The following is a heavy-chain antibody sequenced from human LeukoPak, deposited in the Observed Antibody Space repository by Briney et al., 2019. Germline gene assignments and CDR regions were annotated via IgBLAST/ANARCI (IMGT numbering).Heavy chain of an antibody. D-gene: IGHD1-26*01. CDR2: IYYSGST. V-gene: IGHV4-39*01. Sequence: SETLSLTCTVSGGSISSSSYYWGWIRQPPGKGLEWIGSIYYSGSTYYNPSLKRRVIISVDTSKKQYSLKLSSVTAADTAVYYCARASGSYGPYYYCYMDVWGKGTTVTVSS. CDR3: ARASGSYGPYYYCYMDV. J-gene: IGHJ6*03. CDR1: GGSISSSSYY.